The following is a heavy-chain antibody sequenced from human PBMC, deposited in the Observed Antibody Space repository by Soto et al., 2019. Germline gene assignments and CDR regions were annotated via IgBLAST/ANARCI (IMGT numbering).Heavy chain of an antibody. Sequence: QVHLQESGPGLVKPSETLSLTCSVSGGSISSSDYYWGWVRQPPGKGLEWIGSISFGVTTYYSPSLRRRLTISIATSNNPFSLKRSSVTAADTAVYYCATSSVSRLLNHWYFDLWGRGTLVTVSS. CDR3: ATSSVSRLLNHWYFDL. CDR2: ISFGVTT. V-gene: IGHV4-39*01. CDR1: GGSISSSDYY. J-gene: IGHJ2*01.